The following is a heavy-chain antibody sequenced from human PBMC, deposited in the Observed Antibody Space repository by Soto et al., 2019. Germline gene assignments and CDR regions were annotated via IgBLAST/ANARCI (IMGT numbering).Heavy chain of an antibody. CDR3: AKDPTPYSSNWDYYYGMDV. D-gene: IGHD6-13*01. V-gene: IGHV3-30*18. J-gene: IGHJ6*02. CDR1: GFTFSTYG. Sequence: QVPLVESGGGVVQPGRSLRLSCAASGFTFSTYGMHWVRQAPGKGLEWVAAISYDGSNKYYADSVKGRFTISRDNSKNTLYLQMNSRRAEDTAVYYCAKDPTPYSSNWDYYYGMDVWGQGTTVTVSS. CDR2: ISYDGSNK.